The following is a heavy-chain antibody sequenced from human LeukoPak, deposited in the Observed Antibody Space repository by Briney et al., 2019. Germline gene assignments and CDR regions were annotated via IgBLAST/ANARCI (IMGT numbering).Heavy chain of an antibody. D-gene: IGHD3-10*01. J-gene: IGHJ4*02. CDR3: ARDRRNYYGSGSQNRALGY. CDR2: ISAYNGNT. CDR1: GYTFTSYG. V-gene: IGHV1-18*01. Sequence: ASVKVSCKASGYTFTSYGISWVRQAPGQGLEWMGWISAYNGNTNYAQKLQGRVTMITDTSTSTAYMELRSLRSDDTAVYYCARDRRNYYGSGSQNRALGYWGQGTLVTVSS.